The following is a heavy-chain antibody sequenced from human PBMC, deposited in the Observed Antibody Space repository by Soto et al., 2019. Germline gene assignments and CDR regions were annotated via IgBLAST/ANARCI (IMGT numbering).Heavy chain of an antibody. V-gene: IGHV4-34*01. CDR3: ASGTVITMLRCHNYHYVMDV. CDR2: ITQGGST. D-gene: IGHD3-10*01. J-gene: IGHJ6*02. Sequence: QVQLQPWGAGLLKPSETLSLTCAVYGGSFSGYYWSWIRRPPGKGLEWIGEITQGGSTSYNQSLRSRVTRSVDMSKNHLSLNLSSVTAAGTAAYYCASGTVITMLRCHNYHYVMDVWGQGLTVTVS. CDR1: GGSFSGYY.